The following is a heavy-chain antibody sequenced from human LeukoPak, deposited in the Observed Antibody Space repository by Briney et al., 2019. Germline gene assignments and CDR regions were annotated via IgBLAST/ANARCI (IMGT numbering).Heavy chain of an antibody. CDR2: ISGSSTTI. CDR3: AREGSMVLGVMFDY. J-gene: IGHJ4*02. Sequence: GGSLRLSCAASGFIFSSDSMSWVRQAPGKGLEWLSYISGSSTTIFYADSVKGRFTISRDNAKNSLYLQMNSLRDEDTAVYYCAREGSMVLGVMFDYWGQGIRVTVSS. V-gene: IGHV3-48*02. D-gene: IGHD3-10*01. CDR1: GFIFSSDS.